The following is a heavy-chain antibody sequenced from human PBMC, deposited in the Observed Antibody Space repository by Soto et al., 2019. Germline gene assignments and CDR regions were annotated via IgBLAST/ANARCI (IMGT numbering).Heavy chain of an antibody. D-gene: IGHD3-3*01. CDR1: GYSFTSYW. Sequence: GESLKISCKGSGYSFTSYWIGWVRQMPGKGLEWMGIIYPGDSDTRYSPSFQGQVTISADKSISTAYLQWSSLKASDTAMYYCARQSYYDFWSGYGSGGMDVWGQGTTVTVSS. CDR2: IYPGDSDT. CDR3: ARQSYYDFWSGYGSGGMDV. J-gene: IGHJ6*02. V-gene: IGHV5-51*01.